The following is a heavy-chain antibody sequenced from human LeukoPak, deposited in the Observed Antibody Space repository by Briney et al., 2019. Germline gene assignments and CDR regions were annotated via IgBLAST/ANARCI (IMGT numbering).Heavy chain of an antibody. Sequence: SETLSLTCTVSGGSISSSIYYWGWIRQPPGKGLEWIGSIYYSGSTYYNPSLKSRVTISVDTSKNQSSLKLSSVTAADTAVYYCARRAARPERYFDYWGQGTLVTVSS. CDR1: GGSISSSIYY. D-gene: IGHD6-6*01. CDR2: IYYSGST. CDR3: ARRAARPERYFDY. V-gene: IGHV4-39*01. J-gene: IGHJ4*02.